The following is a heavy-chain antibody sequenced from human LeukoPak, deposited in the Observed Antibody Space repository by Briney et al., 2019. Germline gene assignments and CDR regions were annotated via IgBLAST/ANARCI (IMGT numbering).Heavy chain of an antibody. D-gene: IGHD4-17*01. J-gene: IGHJ5*02. V-gene: IGHV4-31*03. CDR1: GGSISSGGYY. CDR3: ARVYRLGDYVNWFDP. Sequence: SETLSLTCTVSGGSISSGGYYWSWIRQPPGKGLEWIGYIYYSGSTYYNPSLKSRVTISVDTSKNQFSLKLSSVTAADTAVYYCARVYRLGDYVNWFDPWGQGTLVTVSS. CDR2: IYYSGST.